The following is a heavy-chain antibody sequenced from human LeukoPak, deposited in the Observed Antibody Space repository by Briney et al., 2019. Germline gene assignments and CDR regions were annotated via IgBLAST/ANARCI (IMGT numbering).Heavy chain of an antibody. D-gene: IGHD2-15*01. CDR3: ARGVVVVVAATSAHYFDY. CDR2: IYYSGST. J-gene: IGHJ4*02. V-gene: IGHV4-30-4*01. Sequence: SETLSLTCTVSGGSISSGDYYWSWIRQPPGKGLEWIGYIYYSGSTYYNPSLKSRVTISVDTSKNQFSLKLSSVTAADTAVYYCARGVVVVVAATSAHYFDYWGQGTLVTVSS. CDR1: GGSISSGDYY.